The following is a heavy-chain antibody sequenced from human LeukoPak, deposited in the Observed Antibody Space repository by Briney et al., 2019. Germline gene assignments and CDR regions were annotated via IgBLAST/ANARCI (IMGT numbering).Heavy chain of an antibody. CDR3: ARGRGFLSSPIDY. J-gene: IGHJ4*02. Sequence: ASETLSLTCAVYGGSFSGYYWSWIRQPPGKGLEWIGEINHSGSTNYNPSLKSRVTISVDTSKNQFSPKLSSVTAADTAVYYCARGRGFLSSPIDYWGQGTLVTVSS. CDR2: INHSGST. CDR1: GGSFSGYY. V-gene: IGHV4-34*01. D-gene: IGHD3-10*01.